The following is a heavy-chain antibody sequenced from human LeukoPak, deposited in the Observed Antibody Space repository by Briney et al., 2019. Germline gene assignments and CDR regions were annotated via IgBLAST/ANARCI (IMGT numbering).Heavy chain of an antibody. V-gene: IGHV3-30*02. CDR1: GFTFSSYG. D-gene: IGHD6-19*01. Sequence: PGGSLRLSCAASGFTFSSYGIHWVRQAPGRGLEWVAFIRYYGSNEYYVDSVKGRFTISRDNSKNTLYLQMDSLRAEDTAVYYCAKVMENYSSAFMDVWGRGTTVTISS. CDR2: IRYYGSNE. CDR3: AKVMENYSSAFMDV. J-gene: IGHJ6*04.